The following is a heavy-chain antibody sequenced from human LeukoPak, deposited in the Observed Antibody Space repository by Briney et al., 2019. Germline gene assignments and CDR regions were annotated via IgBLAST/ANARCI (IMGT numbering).Heavy chain of an antibody. J-gene: IGHJ4*02. D-gene: IGHD4-17*01. CDR2: IKSKTDGGTT. Sequence: GGSLRLCCAASGFTFSNAWMSWVRQAPGKGLEWVGRIKSKTDGGTTDYAAPVKGRFTISRDDSKNTLYLQMNSLKTEDTAVYYCTTANDYGDYPFDYWGQGTLVTVSS. CDR3: TTANDYGDYPFDY. V-gene: IGHV3-15*01. CDR1: GFTFSNAW.